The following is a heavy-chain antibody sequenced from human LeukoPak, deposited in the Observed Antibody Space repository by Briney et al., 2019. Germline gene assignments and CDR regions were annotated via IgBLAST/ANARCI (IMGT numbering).Heavy chain of an antibody. Sequence: GGSLRLSCEASGFTFSNYWMSWARQAPGKGLEWVANIKGDGSEKDSLDSVKGRFTISRDNPKNSVYLQMNRLRAEDTAVYYCARDVNRGVFDIWGQGTMVTVSS. J-gene: IGHJ3*02. CDR1: GFTFSNYW. CDR2: IKGDGSEK. CDR3: ARDVNRGVFDI. V-gene: IGHV3-7*03.